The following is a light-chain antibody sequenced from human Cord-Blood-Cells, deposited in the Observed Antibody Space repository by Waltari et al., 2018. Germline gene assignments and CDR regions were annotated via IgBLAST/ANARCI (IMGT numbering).Light chain of an antibody. Sequence: QSVLTQPPSVSEAPRQRVTIPCPGSSSNIGNNAETWYQQLPGKAPKLLIYYDDLLPSGVSDRFSGSKSGTSASLAISGLQSEDEADYYCAAWDDSLNGPVFGGGTKLTVL. CDR3: AAWDDSLNGPV. CDR1: SSNIGNNA. V-gene: IGLV1-36*01. J-gene: IGLJ3*02. CDR2: YDD.